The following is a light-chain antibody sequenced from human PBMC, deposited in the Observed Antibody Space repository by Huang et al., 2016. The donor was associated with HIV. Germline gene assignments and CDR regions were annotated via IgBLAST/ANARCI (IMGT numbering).Light chain of an antibody. Sequence: EIVMTQSPATLSVSPGERATLSCRASQSVSSNLAWYQRKPGQAPRLLIYYASTRPTGIPARFGGSGSGTEFTLTISSLQSEDFVVYYCQQYNNWPLTFGGGTKVEIK. CDR3: QQYNNWPLT. CDR2: YAS. J-gene: IGKJ4*01. CDR1: QSVSSN. V-gene: IGKV3-15*01.